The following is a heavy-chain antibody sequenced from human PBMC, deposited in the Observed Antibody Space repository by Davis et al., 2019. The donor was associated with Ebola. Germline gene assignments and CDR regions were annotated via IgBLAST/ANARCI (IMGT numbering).Heavy chain of an antibody. D-gene: IGHD3-3*01. V-gene: IGHV4-34*01. J-gene: IGHJ4*02. CDR1: GGSFSGYY. CDR3: ARARITIFGVVIKHWGFDY. CDR2: INHTGST. Sequence: SETLSLTCAVYGGSFSGYYWSWIRQPPGKGLEWIGVINHTGSTNYNPSLQSRVTISVDTSKNQFSLKLSSVTAADTAVYYCARARITIFGVVIKHWGFDYWGQGTLVTVSS.